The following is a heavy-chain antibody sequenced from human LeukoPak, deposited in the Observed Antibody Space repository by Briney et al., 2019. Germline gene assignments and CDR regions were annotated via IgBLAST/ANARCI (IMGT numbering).Heavy chain of an antibody. CDR3: VRESGRYEDYYYYGMDV. D-gene: IGHD3-3*01. Sequence: PSETLSLTCTVSGGSISSGDYYWSWIRQPPGKGLEWIGYIYYSGSTNYNPSLKSRVTISVDTSKNQFSLKLSSVTAADTAVYYCVRESGRYEDYYYYGMDVWGQGTTVTVSS. V-gene: IGHV4-61*08. CDR2: IYYSGST. J-gene: IGHJ6*02. CDR1: GGSISSGDYY.